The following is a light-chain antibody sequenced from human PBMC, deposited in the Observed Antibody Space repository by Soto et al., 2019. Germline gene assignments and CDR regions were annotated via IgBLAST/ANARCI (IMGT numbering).Light chain of an antibody. J-gene: IGKJ1*01. V-gene: IGKV3-20*01. CDR3: QQYGSSPQT. CDR1: QSVSSNY. Sequence: ESVYIESPGTLSLSTGSLATLSCRSSQSVSSNYLAWYQQKPGQAPRLLIYGTSNRATGIPDRFSGSGSGTDFSLTISRLEPEDFAVYYCQQYGSSPQTFGQGTKVDIK. CDR2: GTS.